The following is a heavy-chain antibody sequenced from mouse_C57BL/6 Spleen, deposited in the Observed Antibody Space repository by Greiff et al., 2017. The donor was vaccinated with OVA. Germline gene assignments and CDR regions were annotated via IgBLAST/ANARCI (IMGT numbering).Heavy chain of an antibody. CDR1: GYAFTNYL. V-gene: IGHV1-54*01. CDR2: INPGSGGT. D-gene: IGHD2-2*01. J-gene: IGHJ4*01. CDR3: ARGGGYDNAMDY. Sequence: QVQLQQSGAELVRPGTSVKVSCKASGYAFTNYLIEWVKQRPGQGLEWIGVINPGSGGTNYNEKFKGKATLTADKSSSTAYMQLSRLTSEDSAVYFCARGGGYDNAMDYWGQGTSVTVSS.